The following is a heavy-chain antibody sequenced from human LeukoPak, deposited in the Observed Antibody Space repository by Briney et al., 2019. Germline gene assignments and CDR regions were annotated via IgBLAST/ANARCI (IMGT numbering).Heavy chain of an antibody. CDR2: IKSKSSSGTS. D-gene: IGHD4-17*01. J-gene: IGHJ3*01. CDR1: DFTFSSAW. Sequence: GGSLRLSCAASDFTFSSAWMSWVPQAPGKGLERGGRIKSKSSSGTSDLAAPVKGRFFISREDSKDTMYLQMNSLKNEDTAMYYCVTGRTPDYGDYRGAFDFWAQGTMVTVSS. V-gene: IGHV3-15*07. CDR3: VTGRTPDYGDYRGAFDF.